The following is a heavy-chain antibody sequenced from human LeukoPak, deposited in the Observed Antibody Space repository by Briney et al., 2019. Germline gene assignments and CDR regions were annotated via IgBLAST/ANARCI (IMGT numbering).Heavy chain of an antibody. D-gene: IGHD6-13*01. CDR3: AKDKVAAAGTPGGGFDP. V-gene: IGHV3-30-3*01. CDR1: GFIFSSYA. Sequence: GGSLRLSCAASGFIFSSYAMHWVRQAPGKGLEWVAVISYDGSNKYYADSVKGRFTISRDNSKNTLYLQMNSLRAEDTAVYYCAKDKVAAAGTPGGGFDPWGQGTLVTVSS. CDR2: ISYDGSNK. J-gene: IGHJ5*02.